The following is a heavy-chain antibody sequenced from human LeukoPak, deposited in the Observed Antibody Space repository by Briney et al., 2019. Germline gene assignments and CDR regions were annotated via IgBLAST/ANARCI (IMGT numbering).Heavy chain of an antibody. CDR2: IYYSGST. Sequence: PSETLSLTCSVSGGSIRSYYWSWIRQPPGKGLEWIGYIYYSGSTNYNPSLKSRVTISVDTSKNQFSLKLSSVTAADTAVYYCARYCSDGSCHSFDHWGQGTLVTVSS. D-gene: IGHD2-15*01. J-gene: IGHJ4*02. CDR1: GGSIRSYY. V-gene: IGHV4-59*01. CDR3: ARYCSDGSCHSFDH.